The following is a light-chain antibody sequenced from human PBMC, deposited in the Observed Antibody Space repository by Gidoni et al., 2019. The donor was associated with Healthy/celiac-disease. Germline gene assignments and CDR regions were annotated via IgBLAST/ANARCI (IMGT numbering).Light chain of an antibody. CDR2: EVS. Sequence: QSALTQPASVSGSPGQSITISCTGTSSDVGGSNYVSWYQQQPGKAPKLMIYEVSNRPSGVSNRFSGSKSGNTASLTISGLQAEDEADYYCSSYTSSSTLYVVFGGGTKLTVL. CDR1: SSDVGGSNY. CDR3: SSYTSSSTLYVV. V-gene: IGLV2-14*01. J-gene: IGLJ2*01.